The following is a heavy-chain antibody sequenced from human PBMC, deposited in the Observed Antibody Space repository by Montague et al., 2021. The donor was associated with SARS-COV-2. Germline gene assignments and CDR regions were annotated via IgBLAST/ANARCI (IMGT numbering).Heavy chain of an antibody. CDR2: ISGRGNTI. J-gene: IGHJ6*02. V-gene: IGHV3-23*01. CDR3: AKGMRITSYYDGIDV. D-gene: IGHD5-24*01. Sequence: SLRLSCAVSGFTFSSYAMTWVRQAPGKGLEWVSDISGRGNTIYYADSVKGRVTISRDNSNNILYLQMNSLRAEDTAVYYCAKGMRITSYYDGIDVWGQGTTVTVSS. CDR1: GFTFSSYA.